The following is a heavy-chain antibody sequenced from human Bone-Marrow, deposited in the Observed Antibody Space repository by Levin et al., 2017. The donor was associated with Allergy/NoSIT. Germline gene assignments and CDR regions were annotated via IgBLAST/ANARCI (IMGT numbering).Heavy chain of an antibody. V-gene: IGHV4-4*07. D-gene: IGHD2-15*01. CDR1: CGSISNYY. CDR2: IYATGIT. Sequence: SQTLSLTCTVSCGSISNYYWSWIRQPAGKGLEWIGRIYATGITNYNPSLKNRVTMSVDTSKDQFSLRLRSVTAADTAVYFCARYCRGGNCYAGNYFDEWGQGTLVSVSS. J-gene: IGHJ4*02. CDR3: ARYCRGGNCYAGNYFDE.